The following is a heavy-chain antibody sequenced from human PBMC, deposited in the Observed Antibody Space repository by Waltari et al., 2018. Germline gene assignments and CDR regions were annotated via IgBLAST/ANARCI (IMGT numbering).Heavy chain of an antibody. CDR1: GITFSNYA. J-gene: IGHJ4*02. CDR2: ITVGDDT. D-gene: IGHD1-20*01. V-gene: IGHV3-23*01. CDR3: ATPFYNWDDPLHS. Sequence: EVQLLESGGELVQPGGSLRLSCAASGITFSNYAINWVRLAPGTGLEWVSAITVGDDTYYADSVKGRFTISRDTSKDTVHLQMNSLRAEDTAVYYCATPFYNWDDPLHSWGQGTLVTVSS.